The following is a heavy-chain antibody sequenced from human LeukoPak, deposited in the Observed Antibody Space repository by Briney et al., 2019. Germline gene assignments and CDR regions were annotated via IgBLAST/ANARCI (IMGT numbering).Heavy chain of an antibody. CDR2: IYYSGST. D-gene: IGHD2-21*02. CDR1: GYSISSSYY. V-gene: IGHV4-38-2*02. Sequence: SETLSLTCTVSGYSISSSYYWGWIRQPPGKGLEWIGSIYYSGSTYYNPSLKSRVTISVDTSKNQFSLKLSSVTAADTAVYYCARSYCGGDCYESLGAFDIWGQGTMVTVSS. J-gene: IGHJ3*02. CDR3: ARSYCGGDCYESLGAFDI.